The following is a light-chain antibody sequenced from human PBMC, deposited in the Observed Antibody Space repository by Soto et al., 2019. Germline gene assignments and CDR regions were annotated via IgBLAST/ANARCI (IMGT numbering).Light chain of an antibody. V-gene: IGLV2-8*01. CDR1: SSDVGGYNY. J-gene: IGLJ1*01. Sequence: QSALTQPPSASGSPGQSVTISCTGTSSDVGGYNYVSWYQQHPGKAPQVLIYDVNKRPSGVPDRLSRSNSGNTASLTVSGRQADEEADHYCRSHAGSNNTFVFGPGTKLTVL. CDR2: DVN. CDR3: RSHAGSNNTFV.